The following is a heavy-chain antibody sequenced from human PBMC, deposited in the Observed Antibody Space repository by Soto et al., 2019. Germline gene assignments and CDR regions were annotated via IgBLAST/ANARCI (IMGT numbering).Heavy chain of an antibody. CDR2: ISAYNGNT. CDR1: GYTFTSYG. CDR3: ARDRGYGWLWGRDV. V-gene: IGHV1-18*01. J-gene: IGHJ6*02. D-gene: IGHD2-8*02. Sequence: ASVQVSCKASGYTFTSYGISWVRQAPGQGLEWMGWISAYNGNTNYAQKLQGRVTMTTDTSTSTAYMELRSLRSDDTAVYYWARDRGYGWLWGRDVWDQGTTVT.